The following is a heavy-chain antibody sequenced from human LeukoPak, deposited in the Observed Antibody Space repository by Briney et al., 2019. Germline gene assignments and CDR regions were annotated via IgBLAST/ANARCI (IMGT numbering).Heavy chain of an antibody. CDR2: IYYSGST. Sequence: SETLSLTCTVSGGSISSGGYYWSWIRQHPGKGLERIGYIYYSGSTYYNPSLKSRVTISVDTSKNQFSLKLSSVTAADTAVYYCSGTMVRGVIISFDYWGQGTLVTVSS. V-gene: IGHV4-31*03. CDR3: SGTMVRGVIISFDY. D-gene: IGHD3-10*01. J-gene: IGHJ4*02. CDR1: GGSISSGGYY.